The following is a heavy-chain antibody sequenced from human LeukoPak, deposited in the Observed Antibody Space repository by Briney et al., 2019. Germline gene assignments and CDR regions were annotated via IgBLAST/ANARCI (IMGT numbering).Heavy chain of an antibody. J-gene: IGHJ3*02. CDR1: GGSISSYY. D-gene: IGHD6-13*01. Sequence: KTSETLSLTCTVSGGSISSYYWSWIRQPPGKGLEWIGYIYYSGSTNYNPSLKSRVTISVDTSKNQFSLKLSSVTAADTAVYYCARGSSSQYWAALPDAFDIWGQGTMVTVSS. V-gene: IGHV4-59*01. CDR3: ARGSSSQYWAALPDAFDI. CDR2: IYYSGST.